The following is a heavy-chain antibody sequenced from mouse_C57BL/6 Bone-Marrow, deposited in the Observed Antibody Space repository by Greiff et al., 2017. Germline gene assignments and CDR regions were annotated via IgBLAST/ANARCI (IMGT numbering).Heavy chain of an antibody. D-gene: IGHD1-1*01. CDR2: ISDGGSCT. CDR3: ARDSRTVVDMDY. Sequence: EVQGVESGGGLVKPGGSLKLSCAASGFTFSSYSMSWVRQTPEKRLEWVATISDGGSCTYYQDNVKGRFTISRDTAKNTMYLQMSHMKSEDTAMYDWARDSRTVVDMDYWGQGTSVTVTS. V-gene: IGHV5-4*01. J-gene: IGHJ4*01. CDR1: GFTFSSYS.